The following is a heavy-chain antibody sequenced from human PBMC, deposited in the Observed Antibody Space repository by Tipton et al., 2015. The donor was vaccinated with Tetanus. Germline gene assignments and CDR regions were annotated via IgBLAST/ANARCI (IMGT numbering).Heavy chain of an antibody. CDR1: GAPIRSYY. D-gene: IGHD3-3*01. V-gene: IGHV4-59*01. Sequence: LRLSCNVSGAPIRSYYWSWIRQPPGKGLEWIGYIFYTGSTNYAPSLKSRVTMSVDTSKNQFSLKVRSVSAADTAVYYCARLKSVRFFEQWGPGAVVTVSS. CDR2: IFYTGST. J-gene: IGHJ4*02. CDR3: ARLKSVRFFEQ.